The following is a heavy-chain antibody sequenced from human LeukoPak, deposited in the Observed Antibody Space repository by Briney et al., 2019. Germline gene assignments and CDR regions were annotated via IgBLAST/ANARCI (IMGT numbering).Heavy chain of an antibody. Sequence: ASVKVSCKVSGYTLTELSMHWVRQAPGKGLEWMGGFDPEDGETIYAQKFQGRVTMTEDTSTDTAYMELSSLRSEDTAVYYCATDLTTVSTHNYWGQGTLVTVSS. J-gene: IGHJ4*02. CDR2: FDPEDGET. V-gene: IGHV1-24*01. D-gene: IGHD4-17*01. CDR3: ATDLTTVSTHNY. CDR1: GYTLTELS.